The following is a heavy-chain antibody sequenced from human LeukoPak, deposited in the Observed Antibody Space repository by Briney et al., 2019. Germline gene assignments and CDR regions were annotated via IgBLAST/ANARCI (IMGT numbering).Heavy chain of an antibody. V-gene: IGHV1-2*02. CDR2: IKPTSGGT. CDR3: AREPLPAYYYYYGMDV. J-gene: IGHJ6*02. Sequence: ASVKVSCKASGYTFTGYYMHWVRQAPGQGLEWMGWIKPTSGGTNYAQKFQGRVTMTRDTSISTAYMELSRLRSDDTAVYYCAREPLPAYYYYYGMDVWGQGTTVTVSS. CDR1: GYTFTGYY.